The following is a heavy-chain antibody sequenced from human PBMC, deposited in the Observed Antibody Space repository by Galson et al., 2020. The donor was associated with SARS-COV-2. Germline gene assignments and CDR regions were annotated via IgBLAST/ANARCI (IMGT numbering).Heavy chain of an antibody. CDR1: GFTVSSNY. J-gene: IGHJ3*02. CDR2: IYSGEST. V-gene: IGHV3-53*04. Sequence: GGSLRLSCAASGFTVSSNYMSWVRQAPGKGLEWVSVIYSGESTDYADSVKGRFTISRHNSKNTLYLQMNSLRAEDTAVYYCARGPQGHNWNLFDIWGQGTMVTVSP. D-gene: IGHD1-20*01. CDR3: ARGPQGHNWNLFDI.